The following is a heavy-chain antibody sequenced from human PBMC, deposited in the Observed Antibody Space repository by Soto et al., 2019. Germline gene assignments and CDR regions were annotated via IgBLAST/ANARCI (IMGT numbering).Heavy chain of an antibody. J-gene: IGHJ5*02. CDR3: ARGHGYSGSAVWFDP. Sequence: SQTRSLTCAISGDSVSSNSAAWNWIRQSPSRGLEWLGRTYYRSKWYNDYAVSVKSRITINPDTSKNQFSLQLNSVTPEDTAVYXCARGHGYSGSAVWFDPWGQGTLVTVSS. V-gene: IGHV6-1*01. CDR2: TYYRSKWYN. CDR1: GDSVSSNSAA. D-gene: IGHD5-12*01.